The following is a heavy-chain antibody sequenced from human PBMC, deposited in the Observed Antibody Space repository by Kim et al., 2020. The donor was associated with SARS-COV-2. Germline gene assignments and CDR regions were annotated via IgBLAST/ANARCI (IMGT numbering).Heavy chain of an antibody. CDR3: SRLPYGMDV. CDR1: GLTVDSNY. Sequence: GGSLRLSCAASGLTVDSNYMSWVRQAPGKGLEWVSVIYSGGSTFYADSVKGRFTISRDNSKNTLYLQMNSLRAEDTAVYYCSRLPYGMDVWGQGTTVTVS. J-gene: IGHJ6*02. V-gene: IGHV3-53*01. CDR2: IYSGGST.